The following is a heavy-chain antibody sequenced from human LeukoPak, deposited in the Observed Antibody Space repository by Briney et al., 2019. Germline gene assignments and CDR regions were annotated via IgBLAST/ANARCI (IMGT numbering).Heavy chain of an antibody. D-gene: IGHD5-24*01. CDR1: GYSISSGYY. Sequence: SETLSLTCTVSGYSISSGYYWGWIRQPPGQGLEWIGSIYHSGRTFYNPSLKSRVTISVDTSKNQFSLKLNSVTAADTAVYYCARLCLPATRFDYWGQGTLVTVSS. CDR3: ARLCLPATRFDY. J-gene: IGHJ4*02. V-gene: IGHV4-38-2*02. CDR2: IYHSGRT.